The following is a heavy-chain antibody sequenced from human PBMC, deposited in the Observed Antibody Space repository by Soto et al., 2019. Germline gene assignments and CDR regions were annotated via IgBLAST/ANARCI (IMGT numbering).Heavy chain of an antibody. CDR2: VSGHGDST. D-gene: IGHD5-18*01. CDR1: GFIFRNYA. J-gene: IGHJ4*02. Sequence: GGSLRLSCAGSGFIFRNYAMTWVRQAPGKGLEWVSSVSGHGDSTSYADSVKGRFTISRDNSKNTLYLQMNSLRAEDTAVYYCAKDLQLWSPVYFDHWGQGTLVTVSS. CDR3: AKDLQLWSPVYFDH. V-gene: IGHV3-23*01.